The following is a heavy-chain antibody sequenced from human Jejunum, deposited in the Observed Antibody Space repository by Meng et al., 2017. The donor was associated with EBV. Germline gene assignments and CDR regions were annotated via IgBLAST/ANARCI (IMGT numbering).Heavy chain of an antibody. CDR2: IYHSGST. CDR3: ASIHPSIDS. V-gene: IGHV4-4*02. J-gene: IGHJ4*02. CDR1: SGSIFSRNW. D-gene: IGHD2-21*01. Sequence: QMQLKESGSGLGKPWGTLSLTCAVPSGSIFSRNWWTWVRQPPGKGLEWIGEIYHSGSTNYNPSLKSRITMSLDKSKNQFSLKLRSVTAADTAVYYCASIHPSIDSWGPGTLVTVSS.